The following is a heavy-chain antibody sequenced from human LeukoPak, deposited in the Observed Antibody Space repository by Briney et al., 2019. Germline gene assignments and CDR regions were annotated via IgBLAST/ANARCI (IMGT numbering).Heavy chain of an antibody. CDR3: ARVLSGSYAY. V-gene: IGHV3-23*01. J-gene: IGHJ4*02. CDR2: ISNNGGYT. CDR1: GFTFSSSA. Sequence: PPGGSLRLSCAASGFTFSSSAMSWVRQAPGKGLEWVSAISNNGGYTYYADSVQGRFTISRDNSKSTLCLQMNSLRAEDTAVYYCARVLSGSYAYWGQGTLVTVSS. D-gene: IGHD1-26*01.